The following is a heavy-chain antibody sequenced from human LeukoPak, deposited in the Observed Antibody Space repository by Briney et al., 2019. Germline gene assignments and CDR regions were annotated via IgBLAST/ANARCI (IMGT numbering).Heavy chain of an antibody. CDR2: IRSKANSYAT. V-gene: IGHV3-73*01. Sequence: PGGSLRLSCAASGFTFSGSAMHWVRQASGKGLEWVGRIRSKANSYATAYAASVKGRFTIPRDDSKNTAYLQMNSLKTEDTAVYYCTRLWFGGNDYWGQGTLVTVSS. J-gene: IGHJ4*02. D-gene: IGHD3-10*01. CDR3: TRLWFGGNDY. CDR1: GFTFSGSA.